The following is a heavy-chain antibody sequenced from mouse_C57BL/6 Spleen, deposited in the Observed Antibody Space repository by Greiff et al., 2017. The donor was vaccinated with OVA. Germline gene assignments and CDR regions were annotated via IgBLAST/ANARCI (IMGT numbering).Heavy chain of an antibody. CDR1: GYTFTSYW. CDR2: IDPSDSYT. Sequence: VQLQESGAELVMPGASVKLSCKASGYTFTSYWMHWVKQRPGQGLEWIGEIDPSDSYTNYNQKFKGKSTLTVDKSSSTAYMQLSSLTSEDSAVYYCARKGGDYGSRGGFAYWGQGTLVTVSA. D-gene: IGHD1-1*01. J-gene: IGHJ3*01. CDR3: ARKGGDYGSRGGFAY. V-gene: IGHV1-69*01.